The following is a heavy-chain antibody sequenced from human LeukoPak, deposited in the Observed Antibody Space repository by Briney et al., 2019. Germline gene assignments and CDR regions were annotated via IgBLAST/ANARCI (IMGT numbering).Heavy chain of an antibody. Sequence: ASVKVSCKASGYTFTGYHMHWVRQAPGQGLEWMGIINPITGTTTYAQKFQGRVTMTRDTSTGTVYMELSSLRSEDTAVYYCAREERLIAATGRGAFDYWGQGTLVTVSS. CDR1: GYTFTGYH. J-gene: IGHJ4*02. CDR2: INPITGTT. CDR3: AREERLIAATGRGAFDY. D-gene: IGHD6-13*01. V-gene: IGHV1-46*01.